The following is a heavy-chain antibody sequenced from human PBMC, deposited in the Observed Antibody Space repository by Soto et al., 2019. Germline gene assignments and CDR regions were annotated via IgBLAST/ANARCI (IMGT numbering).Heavy chain of an antibody. CDR1: GGSISSYN. D-gene: IGHD3-10*01. Sequence: PSETLSLTCTVSGGSISSYNWSWIRQPPGKGLEWIGYIYYSGSTNYNPSLKSRVTISVDTSKNQLSLKLSSVTAADTAVYYCARRSSTAALDYWGQGTLVTVYS. V-gene: IGHV4-59*01. CDR3: ARRSSTAALDY. J-gene: IGHJ4*02. CDR2: IYYSGST.